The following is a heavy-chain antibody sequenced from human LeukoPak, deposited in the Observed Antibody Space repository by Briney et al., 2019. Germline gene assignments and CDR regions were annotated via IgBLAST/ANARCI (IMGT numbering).Heavy chain of an antibody. V-gene: IGHV3-23*01. J-gene: IGHJ4*02. CDR3: AKHSRGSFRGASAFDY. D-gene: IGHD1-26*01. CDR2: ISVTGGST. CDR1: GFTFSTYA. Sequence: GGSLRLSCAASGFTFSTYAMSWVRQAPGKGLEWVSAISVTGGSTYSADSVKGRFTISRDNSKNTLYLQMNSLRAEDTAAYYCAKHSRGSFRGASAFDYWGQGTVVTVSS.